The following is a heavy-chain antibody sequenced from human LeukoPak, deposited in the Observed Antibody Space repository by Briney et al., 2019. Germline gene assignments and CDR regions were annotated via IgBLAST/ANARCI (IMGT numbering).Heavy chain of an antibody. CDR2: INPNSGGT. Sequence: ASVKVSCKASEYTFTDYCMHWVRQAPGQGLEWMGRINPNSGGTNYAQKFQGRVTMTRDTSISTAYMELSSLRADDTAVYYCARDSIAVPGAFDCWGQGTLVTVSS. V-gene: IGHV1-2*06. CDR3: ARDSIAVPGAFDC. D-gene: IGHD6-19*01. J-gene: IGHJ4*02. CDR1: EYTFTDYC.